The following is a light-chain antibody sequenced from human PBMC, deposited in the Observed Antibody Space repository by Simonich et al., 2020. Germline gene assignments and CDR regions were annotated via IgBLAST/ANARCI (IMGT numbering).Light chain of an antibody. CDR2: WAS. CDR1: QSVLYSSNNKNY. V-gene: IGKV4-1*01. Sequence: DIVMTQSPDSLAVSLGERATINSKSSQSVLYSSNNKNYLALNQQKPGQPPKLLIYWASTRESGVPDRFSGSGSGTDFTLTISSLQAEDVAVYYCQQYYSTPPTFGQGTKVEIK. J-gene: IGKJ1*01. CDR3: QQYYSTPPT.